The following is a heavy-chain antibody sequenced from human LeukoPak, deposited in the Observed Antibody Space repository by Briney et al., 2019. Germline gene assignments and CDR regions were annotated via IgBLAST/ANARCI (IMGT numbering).Heavy chain of an antibody. CDR1: GFTFSSYS. CDR3: ARDKVDLGYCSSTTCYYHDAFDI. CDR2: ISSSSSYI. D-gene: IGHD2-2*01. V-gene: IGHV3-21*01. Sequence: GGSLRLSCAAPGFTFSSYSMNWVRQAPGKGLECVSSISSSSSYIYYADSVKGRFTISRDNAKNSLYLQMNSLRAEDTAVYYCARDKVDLGYCSSTTCYYHDAFDIWRQGTMVTVSS. J-gene: IGHJ3*02.